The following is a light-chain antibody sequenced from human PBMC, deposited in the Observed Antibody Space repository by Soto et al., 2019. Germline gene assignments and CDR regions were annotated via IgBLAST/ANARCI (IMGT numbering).Light chain of an antibody. Sequence: QSALTQPRSVSGSPGQSVTISCTGTSSDVGGYDYVSWYQQHPGRAPKVMIYDVSKRPSGVPNRFSGSKSGNTASLTISGLQTEDEADYYCCSYAGTYTWVFGGGTKVT. J-gene: IGLJ3*02. CDR3: CSYAGTYTWV. CDR1: SSDVGGYDY. V-gene: IGLV2-11*01. CDR2: DVS.